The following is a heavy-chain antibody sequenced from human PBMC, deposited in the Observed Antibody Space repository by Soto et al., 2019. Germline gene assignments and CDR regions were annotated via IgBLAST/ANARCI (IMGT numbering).Heavy chain of an antibody. CDR2: IYYSGST. CDR3: ARVVRSDFWSGYSHNWFDP. D-gene: IGHD3-3*01. V-gene: IGHV4-59*01. CDR1: GGSISSYY. Sequence: LETLSLTCTVSGGSISSYYWSWIRQPPGKGLEWIGYIYYSGSTNYNPSLKSRVTISVDTSKNQFSLKLSSVTAADTAVYYCARVVRSDFWSGYSHNWFDPWGQGTLVTVSS. J-gene: IGHJ5*02.